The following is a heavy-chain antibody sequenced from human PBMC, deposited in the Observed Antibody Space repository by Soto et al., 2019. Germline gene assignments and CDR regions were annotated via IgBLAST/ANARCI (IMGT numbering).Heavy chain of an antibody. CDR1: GFAFSAYY. J-gene: IGHJ4*02. CDR3: TRSDYDTSGYTDY. D-gene: IGHD3-22*01. CDR2: ISESGTTI. V-gene: IGHV3-11*01. Sequence: QVHLMESGGGLVKPGGSLRLSCAASGFAFSAYYMSWIRQAPGKGLEWLSYISESGTTIYYADSVKGRFTISRDNAKNFLYLQMNSLRVEDTAVYYCTRSDYDTSGYTDYWGQGTLVTVSS.